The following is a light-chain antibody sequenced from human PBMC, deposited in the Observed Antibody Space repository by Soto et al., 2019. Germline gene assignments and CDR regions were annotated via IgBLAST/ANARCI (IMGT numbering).Light chain of an antibody. J-gene: IGKJ4*01. CDR3: QQLNSYPLT. CDR1: QGISSY. V-gene: IGKV1-9*01. Sequence: IQLTQSPSSRSASVGDRVTITCRASQGISSYLAWYQQKPGKAPKLLIYAASTLQSGVPSRFSASGSGTDFTLTISSLQPEYFATYYCQQLNSYPLTFGGGTKVDIK. CDR2: AAS.